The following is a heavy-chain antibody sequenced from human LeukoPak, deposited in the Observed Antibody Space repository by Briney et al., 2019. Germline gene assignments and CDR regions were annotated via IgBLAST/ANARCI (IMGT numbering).Heavy chain of an antibody. D-gene: IGHD3-10*01. Sequence: GGSLRLSCAASGFTFSSYAMSWVRQAPGKGLEWVSAISGSGGSTYYAGSVKGRFTISRDNSKNTLYLQMNSLRAEDTAVYYCAKEQEYYYGSGSLDWFDPWGQGTLVTVSS. V-gene: IGHV3-23*01. CDR3: AKEQEYYYGSGSLDWFDP. CDR2: ISGSGGST. J-gene: IGHJ5*02. CDR1: GFTFSSYA.